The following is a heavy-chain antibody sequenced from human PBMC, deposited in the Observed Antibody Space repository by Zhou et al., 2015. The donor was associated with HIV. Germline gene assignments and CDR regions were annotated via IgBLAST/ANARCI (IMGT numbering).Heavy chain of an antibody. CDR3: ARRGITIFGVGYYPGVFLVYGMDV. Sequence: QVQLVQSGAEVKKPGASVKVSCKASGYTFTSYGISWVRQAPGQGLEWMGWISAYNGNTNYAQKLQGRVTMTTDTSTSTAYMELRSLRSDDTAVYYCARRGITIFGVGYYPGVFLVYGMDVVGPKGPTVTVSS. V-gene: IGHV1-18*01. CDR2: ISAYNGNT. J-gene: IGHJ6*02. CDR1: GYTFTSYG. D-gene: IGHD3-3*01.